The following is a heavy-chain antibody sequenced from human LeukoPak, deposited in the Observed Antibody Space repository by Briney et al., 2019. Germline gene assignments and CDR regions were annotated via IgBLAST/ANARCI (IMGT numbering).Heavy chain of an antibody. D-gene: IGHD1-7*01. J-gene: IGHJ4*02. V-gene: IGHV3-30*01. Sequence: PGGSLRLSCAASGFTFSSYAMHWVRQAPGKGLEWVAVISYDGSNKYYADSVKGRFTISRDNSKNTLYLQMNSLRAEDTAVYYCAEIGITGTTGTDYWGQGTLVTVSS. CDR1: GFTFSSYA. CDR2: ISYDGSNK. CDR3: AEIGITGTTGTDY.